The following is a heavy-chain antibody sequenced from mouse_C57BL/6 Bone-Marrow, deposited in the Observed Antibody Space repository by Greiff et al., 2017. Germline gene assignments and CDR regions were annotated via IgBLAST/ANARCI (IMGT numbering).Heavy chain of an antibody. CDR1: GFNIKDDY. D-gene: IGHD1-1*01. CDR2: IDPENGDT. Sequence: EVQLQQPGAELVRPGASVKLSCTASGFNIKDDYMHWVKQRPEQGLEWIGWIDPENGDTEYASKFQGKAPITVDKSSTTAYLQHRSLTSEDTAVYYCAPYYDGCSYRYWYFDVWGTGTTVTVSS. J-gene: IGHJ1*03. V-gene: IGHV14-4*01. CDR3: APYYDGCSYRYWYFDV.